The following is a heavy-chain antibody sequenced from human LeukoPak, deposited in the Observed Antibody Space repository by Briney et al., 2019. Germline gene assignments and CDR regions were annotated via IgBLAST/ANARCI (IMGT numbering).Heavy chain of an antibody. CDR1: GYTFTSYA. CDR3: ARDLVVGAYFDL. CDR2: IIPIFGTA. J-gene: IGHJ2*01. V-gene: IGHV1-69*13. D-gene: IGHD1-26*01. Sequence: SVKVSCKASGYTFTSYAINWVRQAPGQGLEWMGGIIPIFGTANYAQKFQGRVTITADESTSTAYMELSSLRSEDTAVYYCARDLVVGAYFDLWGRGTLVTVSS.